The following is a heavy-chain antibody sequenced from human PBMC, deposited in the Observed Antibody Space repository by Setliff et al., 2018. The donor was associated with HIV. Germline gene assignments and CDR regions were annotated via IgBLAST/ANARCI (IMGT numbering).Heavy chain of an antibody. CDR1: GYTFTSDY. CDR3: ARAYFAVVIKYMDV. D-gene: IGHD3-22*01. V-gene: IGHV1-46*01. Sequence: ASVKVSCKASGYTFTSDYIHWVRQAPGQGLEWMGIINPDGNPTSYAQKFQGRVTITEDTSTGTAYMELSSLRSEDTAVYYCARAYFAVVIKYMDVWGKGTTVTVSS. CDR2: INPDGNPT. J-gene: IGHJ6*03.